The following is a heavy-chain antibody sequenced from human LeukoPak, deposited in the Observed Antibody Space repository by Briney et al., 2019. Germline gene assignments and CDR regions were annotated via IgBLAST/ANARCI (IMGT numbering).Heavy chain of an antibody. J-gene: IGHJ4*02. Sequence: PSETLSLTCTVSGGSISSYYWSWIRQPAGKGLEWIGRIYTSGSTNYNPSLKSRVTMSVDTSKNQLSLKVSSVTAADTAVYYCARERNRYCSGGSCYSNKGGPIDYWGQGTLVTVSS. CDR2: IYTSGST. V-gene: IGHV4-4*07. D-gene: IGHD2-15*01. CDR3: ARERNRYCSGGSCYSNKGGPIDY. CDR1: GGSISSYY.